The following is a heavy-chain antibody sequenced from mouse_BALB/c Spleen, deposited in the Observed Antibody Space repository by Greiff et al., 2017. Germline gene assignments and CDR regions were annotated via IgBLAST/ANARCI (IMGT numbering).Heavy chain of an antibody. CDR3: ARPLDSSGYVDY. V-gene: IGHV5-6*02. CDR1: GFTFSSYG. CDR2: ISSGGSYT. J-gene: IGHJ2*01. D-gene: IGHD3-2*01. Sequence: DVMLVESGGDLVKPGGSLKLSCAASGFTFSSYGMSWVRQTPDKRLEWVATISSGGSYTYYPDSVKGRFTISRDNAKNTLYLQMSSLKSEDTAMYYCARPLDSSGYVDYWGQGTTLTVSS.